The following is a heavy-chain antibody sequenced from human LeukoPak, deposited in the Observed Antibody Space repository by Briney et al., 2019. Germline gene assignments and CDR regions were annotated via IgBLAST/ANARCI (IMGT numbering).Heavy chain of an antibody. D-gene: IGHD2-2*01. Sequence: KPSETLSLTCAVYGGSFSGYYWSWIRQPPGKGLEWIGEINHSGSTNYNPSLKSRVTISVDTSKNQFSLKLSSVTAADTAVYYCARTGVLQVPGRRRFDPWGQGTLVTVCS. CDR2: INHSGST. CDR3: ARTGVLQVPGRRRFDP. J-gene: IGHJ5*02. CDR1: GGSFSGYY. V-gene: IGHV4-34*01.